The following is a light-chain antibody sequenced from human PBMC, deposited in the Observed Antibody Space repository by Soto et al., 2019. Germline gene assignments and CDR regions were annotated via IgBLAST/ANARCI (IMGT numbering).Light chain of an antibody. CDR1: QSINSTY. CDR3: QQYGSSRRIT. J-gene: IGKJ5*01. CDR2: GAS. Sequence: IVLTQSPGTLSLSPGERATLSFRASQSINSTYLAWYQQKHGQAPRLLLYGASSRANGIPARCSSGGSWTNLILIISRLEPEDFSVYYCQQYGSSRRITFGQGTRLEIK. V-gene: IGKV3-20*01.